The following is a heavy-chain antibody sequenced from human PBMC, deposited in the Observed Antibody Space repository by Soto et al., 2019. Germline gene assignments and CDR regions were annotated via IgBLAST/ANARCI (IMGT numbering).Heavy chain of an antibody. V-gene: IGHV4-39*01. CDR3: AKHIPWGPLDY. Sequence: SETLSLTCTVSGASISSSNFYWGRIRQPPGKGLEWIGGFYYGGNTYYNPSLKSRVTISVDTSKNQFSLNLSSVTAADTAVYYCAKHIPWGPLDYWGQGTLVTVSS. CDR1: GASISSSNFY. CDR2: FYYGGNT. J-gene: IGHJ4*02. D-gene: IGHD2-21*01.